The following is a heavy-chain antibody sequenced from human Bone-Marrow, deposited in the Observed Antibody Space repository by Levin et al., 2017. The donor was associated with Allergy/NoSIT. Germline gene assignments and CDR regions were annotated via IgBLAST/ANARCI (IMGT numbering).Heavy chain of an antibody. Sequence: AGGSLRLSCAASGFTFSNYWMHWVRQAPGKGLMWVSRINSDGITKTYADSVKGRFTISRDNAKNTLYLQMNSLRPEDTAVYYCARHAGEPLDYWGQGTLVTVSS. J-gene: IGHJ4*02. CDR3: ARHAGEPLDY. CDR1: GFTFSNYW. D-gene: IGHD7-27*01. V-gene: IGHV3-74*01. CDR2: INSDGITK.